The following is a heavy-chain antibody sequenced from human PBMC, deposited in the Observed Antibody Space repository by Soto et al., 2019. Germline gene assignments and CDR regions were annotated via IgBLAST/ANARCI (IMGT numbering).Heavy chain of an antibody. Sequence: ASVKVSCKASGYTFTGYYMHWVRQAPGQGLEWMGWINPNSGGTNYAQKFQGRVTLTRDTSISTAYMELSRLRSDDTAVYYCARLLTRTTTFDIWSQGTMVTVSS. D-gene: IGHD1-20*01. V-gene: IGHV1-2*02. CDR1: GYTFTGYY. J-gene: IGHJ3*02. CDR2: INPNSGGT. CDR3: ARLLTRTTTFDI.